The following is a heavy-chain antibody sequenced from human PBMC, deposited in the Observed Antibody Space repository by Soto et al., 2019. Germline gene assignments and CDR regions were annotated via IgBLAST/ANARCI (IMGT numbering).Heavy chain of an antibody. CDR1: GFTFSRNW. CDR2: IKQDGSEK. CDR3: ARDGDGYPA. D-gene: IGHD1-1*01. J-gene: IGHJ4*02. Sequence: EVQLVESGGGLVQPGGSLTLSCAASGFTFSRNWMSWVRQAPGKGLEWVANIKQDGSEKYYAEAVKGRFTLSRDNVENSLYLQMNSLRAEDTAVYYCARDGDGYPAWGQGTLVTVSS. V-gene: IGHV3-7*01.